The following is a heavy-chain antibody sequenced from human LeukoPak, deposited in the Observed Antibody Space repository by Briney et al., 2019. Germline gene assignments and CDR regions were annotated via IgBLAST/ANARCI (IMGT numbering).Heavy chain of an antibody. CDR3: ARERAAGEGYSVCLGY. Sequence: ASVKVSCKASGYTFTGYYMQWVRQAPGQGLEWMGWINTNSGVTKYGQKFQGRVTMTKDTSISTVYMELSRLRSDDTAVYYCARERAAGEGYSVCLGYWGQGTLVTVSS. J-gene: IGHJ4*02. D-gene: IGHD5-24*01. CDR2: INTNSGVT. V-gene: IGHV1-2*02. CDR1: GYTFTGYY.